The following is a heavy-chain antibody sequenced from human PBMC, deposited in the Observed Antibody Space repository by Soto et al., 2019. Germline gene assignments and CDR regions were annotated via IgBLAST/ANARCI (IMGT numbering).Heavy chain of an antibody. J-gene: IGHJ5*02. Sequence: TLSLTCTVSGCSITRGVYYWSWIRQHPGKGLEWIGYIYNSGTTYYNPSLKSRVTISVDTSKNQFSLKLTSVTAADTAVYYCARDPAPWGQGTLVTVSS. CDR3: ARDPAP. CDR1: GCSITRGVYY. CDR2: IYNSGTT. V-gene: IGHV4-31*03.